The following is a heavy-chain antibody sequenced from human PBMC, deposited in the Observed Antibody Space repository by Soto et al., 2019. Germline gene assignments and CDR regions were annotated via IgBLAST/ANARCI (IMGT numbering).Heavy chain of an antibody. Sequence: EVQLVESGGGLVQPGGSLRLSCVASGFTFSLYWMNWVRQAPGKGLEWVANIKPDGSAGYYVDSVKGRFTISRDNAKKSLYLQMNSLRVEDTAVYYCAREGRLLATWDYWGLGTLVTVSS. CDR3: AREGRLLATWDY. CDR2: IKPDGSAG. V-gene: IGHV3-7*01. J-gene: IGHJ4*02. CDR1: GFTFSLYW.